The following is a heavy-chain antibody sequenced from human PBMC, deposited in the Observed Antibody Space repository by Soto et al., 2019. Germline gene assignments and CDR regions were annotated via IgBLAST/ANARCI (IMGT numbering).Heavy chain of an antibody. D-gene: IGHD1-7*01. CDR1: GGTFSSYA. J-gene: IGHJ5*02. CDR3: ARKGITGTTSWFDP. CDR2: IIPIFGTA. V-gene: IGHV1-69*13. Sequence: ASVKVSCKASGGTFSSYAISWVRQAPGQGLEWMGGIIPIFGTANYAQKFQGRVTITADESTSTAYMELSSLRSEDTAVYCCARKGITGTTSWFDPWGQGTLVTVSS.